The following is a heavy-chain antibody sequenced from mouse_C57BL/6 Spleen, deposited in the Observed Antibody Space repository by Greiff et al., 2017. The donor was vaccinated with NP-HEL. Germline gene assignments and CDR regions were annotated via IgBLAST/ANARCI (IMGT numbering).Heavy chain of an antibody. CDR2: IDPSDSYT. CDR1: GYTFTSYW. J-gene: IGHJ1*03. CDR3: ARTLTTRGSSYDWYFDV. D-gene: IGHD1-1*01. V-gene: IGHV1-50*01. Sequence: QVQLQQSGAELVKPGASVKLSCKASGYTFTSYWMQWVKQRPGQGLEWIGEIDPSDSYTNYNQKFKGKATLTVDTSSSTAYMQLSSLTSEDSAVYYCARTLTTRGSSYDWYFDVWGTGTTVTVSS.